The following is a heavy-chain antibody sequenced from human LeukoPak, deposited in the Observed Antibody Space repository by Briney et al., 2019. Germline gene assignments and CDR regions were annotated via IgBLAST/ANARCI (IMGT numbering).Heavy chain of an antibody. CDR3: ARGSIVVVPAAPTSYYYYGMDV. Sequence: SETLSLTCAVYGGSFSGCYWSWIRQPPGKGLEWIGEINHSGSTNYNPSLKSRVTISVDTSKNQFSLKLSSVTAADTAVYYCARGSIVVVPAAPTSYYYYGMDVWGQGTTVTVSS. J-gene: IGHJ6*02. D-gene: IGHD2-2*01. V-gene: IGHV4-34*01. CDR1: GGSFSGCY. CDR2: INHSGST.